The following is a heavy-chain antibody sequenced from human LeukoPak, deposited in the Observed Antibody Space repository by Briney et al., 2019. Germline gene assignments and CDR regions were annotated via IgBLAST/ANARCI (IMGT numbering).Heavy chain of an antibody. D-gene: IGHD2-2*01. J-gene: IGHJ3*02. CDR2: ISGSGGST. Sequence: GGSLRLSCAASGFTFSSYAMSWVRQAPGKGLEWVSPISGSGGSTSYADSVKGRFTISRDNPKNTLYLQMNSLRAEDTAVYYCAKDQLKTVHPDAFDIWGEGTMVTVS. CDR3: AKDQLKTVHPDAFDI. CDR1: GFTFSSYA. V-gene: IGHV3-23*01.